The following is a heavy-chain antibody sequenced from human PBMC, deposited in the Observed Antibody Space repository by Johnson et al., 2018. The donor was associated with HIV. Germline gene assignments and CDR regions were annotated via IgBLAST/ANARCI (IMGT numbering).Heavy chain of an antibody. CDR2: ISNSGSTI. CDR1: GFNFSDYY. CDR3: ARTKRVTMIVVSLGAFDI. Sequence: QEKLVESGGGLVKPGGSLRLSCAASGFNFSDYYMSWIRQAPGKGLEWISYISNSGSTIYYVDSVKGRFTISRDNAKNSLYLQMNRLRAEDTAVYYCARTKRVTMIVVSLGAFDIWGQGTMVTVSS. J-gene: IGHJ3*02. D-gene: IGHD3-22*01. V-gene: IGHV3-11*04.